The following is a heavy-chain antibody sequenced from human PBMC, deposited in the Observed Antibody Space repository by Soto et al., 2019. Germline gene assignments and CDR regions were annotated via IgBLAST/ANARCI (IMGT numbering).Heavy chain of an antibody. J-gene: IGHJ6*02. V-gene: IGHV4-59*12. CDR3: ARAPYNWNYYYGMDV. CDR2: IYYSGST. Sequence: SETLSLTCTVSGGSISSYYWSWIRQPPGKGLEWIGYIYYSGSTNYNPSLKSRVTISVDTSKNQFSLKLSSVTAADTAVYYCARAPYNWNYYYGMDVWGQGTTVTVSS. CDR1: GGSISSYY. D-gene: IGHD1-20*01.